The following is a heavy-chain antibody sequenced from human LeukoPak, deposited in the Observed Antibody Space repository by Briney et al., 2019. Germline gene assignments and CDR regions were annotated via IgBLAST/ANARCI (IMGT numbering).Heavy chain of an antibody. J-gene: IGHJ6*03. V-gene: IGHV3-21*01. D-gene: IGHD1-26*01. CDR2: ITTSSTYT. CDR1: GFSFSSYN. Sequence: GGSLRLSCEASGFSFSSYNMDWVRHTPGKGLEWISSITTSSTYTFYADSVKGRFTLSTDTAQNSLYLQIYTLRDEDTALYYSARDPYSVTYCNTYYYYMDVWGKGTTVTISS. CDR3: ARDPYSVTYCNTYYYYMDV.